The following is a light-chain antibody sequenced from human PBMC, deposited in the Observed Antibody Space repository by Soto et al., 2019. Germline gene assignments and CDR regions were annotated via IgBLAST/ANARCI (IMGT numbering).Light chain of an antibody. J-gene: IGKJ1*01. Sequence: EIVLTQSPGTLSLSPGERATLSCRASQSVSSTYLAWYQKKPGQAPRLLIYSASSRATGIPDRFRGSGSATDFTLTISRLEPEDFAVYYCQQYGRSPRTFGQGTKVEIK. CDR1: QSVSSTY. V-gene: IGKV3-20*01. CDR3: QQYGRSPRT. CDR2: SAS.